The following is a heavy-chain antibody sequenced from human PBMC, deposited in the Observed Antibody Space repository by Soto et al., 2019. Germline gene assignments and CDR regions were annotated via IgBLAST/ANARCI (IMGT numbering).Heavy chain of an antibody. CDR2: IKHDGSEK. CDR1: GFTFSSYW. Sequence: PGGSLRLSCXASGFTFSSYWMSWVRQAPGKGLEWVANIKHDGSEKNYVDSVKGRFTISTDNAKNSVFLQMNSLRAEDTAVYYCPRQGGRRTYYYYYGMDVWGQGTTVTVSS. D-gene: IGHD3-16*01. CDR3: PRQGGRRTYYYYYGMDV. V-gene: IGHV3-7*01. J-gene: IGHJ6*02.